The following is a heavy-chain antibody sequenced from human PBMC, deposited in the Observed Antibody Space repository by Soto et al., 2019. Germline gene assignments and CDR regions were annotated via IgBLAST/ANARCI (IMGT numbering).Heavy chain of an antibody. J-gene: IGHJ4*02. CDR1: GGSFSDFY. D-gene: IGHD2-15*01. CDR2: INHIGYT. Sequence: QVQLQQWGAGLLKPSETLSLTCAVSGGSFSDFYWTWIRQLPGKGLEWMGEINHIGYTNYNPSLESRVAISVDTSKNHFSLNLRSVTAADTAVYYCGPRGAVAPRGYWGQGTLVTVSS. CDR3: GPRGAVAPRGY. V-gene: IGHV4-34*02.